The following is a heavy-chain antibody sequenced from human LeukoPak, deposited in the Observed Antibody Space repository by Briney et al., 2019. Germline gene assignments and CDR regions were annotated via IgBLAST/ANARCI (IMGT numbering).Heavy chain of an antibody. Sequence: ASVKVSCKASGYTFTGYYMHWVRQAPGQGLEWMGWINPNSGGTNYAQKFQGRVTMTRDTSISTAYMELSRLRSDDTAVHYCARDPRSTMVRGVINYFDYWGQGTLVTVSS. CDR1: GYTFTGYY. J-gene: IGHJ4*02. D-gene: IGHD3-10*01. CDR2: INPNSGGT. V-gene: IGHV1-2*02. CDR3: ARDPRSTMVRGVINYFDY.